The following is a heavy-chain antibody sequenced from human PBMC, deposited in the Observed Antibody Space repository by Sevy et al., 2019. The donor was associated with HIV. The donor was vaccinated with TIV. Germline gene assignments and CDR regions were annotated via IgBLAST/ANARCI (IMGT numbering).Heavy chain of an antibody. CDR1: GFDFSIYS. CDR3: AREGCTKPHDY. D-gene: IGHD2-8*01. Sequence: GESLKISCAASGFDFSIYSMSWVRQAPGKGLEWVSTLSFGCGKINYADSVKGRFTISRDNSKSSVYLQMNNMRVEDTAVYYCAREGCTKPHDYWVQGTLVTVSS. V-gene: IGHV3-23*01. J-gene: IGHJ4*02. CDR2: LSFGCGKI.